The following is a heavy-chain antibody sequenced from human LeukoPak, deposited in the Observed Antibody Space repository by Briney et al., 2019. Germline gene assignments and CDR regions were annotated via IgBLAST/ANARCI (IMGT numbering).Heavy chain of an antibody. V-gene: IGHV4-34*01. CDR2: VNHSGST. Sequence: SETLSLTCAVYGGSFSGYYWSWIRQPPGKGLEWIGEVNHSGSTNYNPSLKSRVTISVDTSKNQFSLKLSSVTAADTAVYYCARNRGSYASDYWGQGTLVTVSS. J-gene: IGHJ4*02. CDR1: GGSFSGYY. CDR3: ARNRGSYASDY. D-gene: IGHD1-26*01.